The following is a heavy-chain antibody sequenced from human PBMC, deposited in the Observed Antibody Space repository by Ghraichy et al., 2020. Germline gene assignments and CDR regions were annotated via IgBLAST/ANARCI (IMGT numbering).Heavy chain of an antibody. D-gene: IGHD3-10*01. J-gene: IGHJ4*02. V-gene: IGHV3-9*01. Sequence: LSLTCRASGFTEDDYAMHWVRQAPGEGLEWVSGIYWNSNRIDYGGSVKGRFTVSRDNAKNSLYLEMNSLRVEDTASYYCIKETSAGGADFWGPGTLVTVSS. CDR3: IKETSAGGADF. CDR2: IYWNSNRI. CDR1: GFTEDDYA.